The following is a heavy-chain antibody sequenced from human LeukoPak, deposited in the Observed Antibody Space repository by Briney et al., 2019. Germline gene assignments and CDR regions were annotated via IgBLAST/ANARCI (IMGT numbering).Heavy chain of an antibody. D-gene: IGHD2-8*01. J-gene: IGHJ4*02. V-gene: IGHV3-21*01. Sequence: PGGSLRLSCAASGFTFSSYSMNWVRQAPGKGLEWVSSISSSSTYIDYADSVKGRFTISRDNAKNSLYLQMDSLRAEDTAVYYCASKTGCTNGVSPFDYWGQGTLVTVSS. CDR2: ISSSSTYI. CDR3: ASKTGCTNGVSPFDY. CDR1: GFTFSSYS.